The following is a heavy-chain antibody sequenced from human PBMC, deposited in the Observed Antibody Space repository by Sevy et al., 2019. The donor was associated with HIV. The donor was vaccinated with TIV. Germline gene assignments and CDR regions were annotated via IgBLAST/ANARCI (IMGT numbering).Heavy chain of an antibody. J-gene: IGHJ6*02. V-gene: IGHV3-23*01. CDR2: IRGSGGST. D-gene: IGHD1-26*01. CDR1: GFTFSSYA. Sequence: GGSLRLSCAASGFTFSSYAMSWVRQAPGKGLEWVSPIRGSGGSTYYADSVKGRFTISRDNSKNTLYLQMNSLRAEDTAVYYCAKDRRATNSDYYYYRMDVWGQGTTVTVSS. CDR3: AKDRRATNSDYYYYRMDV.